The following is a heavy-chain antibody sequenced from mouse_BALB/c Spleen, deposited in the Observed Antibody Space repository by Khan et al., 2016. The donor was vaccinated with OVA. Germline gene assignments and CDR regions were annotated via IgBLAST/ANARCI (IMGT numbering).Heavy chain of an antibody. CDR1: GYTFTSYT. D-gene: IGHD2-14*01. V-gene: IGHV1-4*01. CDR3: VRDGAYHRNDGWFAY. Sequence: QVQLKQSGAELARPGASVKMSCKASGYTFTSYTIHWIKLRPGQGLEWIGYINPSNGYTNYTQKFRDKATLTADKSSPTAYLQLSSLTSDDSAVYSCVRDGAYHRNDGWFAYWGQGTLVTVSA. J-gene: IGHJ3*01. CDR2: INPSNGYT.